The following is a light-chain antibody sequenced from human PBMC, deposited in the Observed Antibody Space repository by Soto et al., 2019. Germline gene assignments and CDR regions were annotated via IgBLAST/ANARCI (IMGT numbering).Light chain of an antibody. CDR1: QSISSW. J-gene: IGKJ2*01. V-gene: IGKV1-5*01. CDR3: QQYNSSPFT. CDR2: DAS. Sequence: DIQMTQSPSTLSASVGDRVTITCRASQSISSWLAWYQQKPGKAPKLLIYDASRLESGVPSRFSGSGCGTEFTLSISSLQPDDCGTYYCQQYNSSPFTFGQGTKLEI.